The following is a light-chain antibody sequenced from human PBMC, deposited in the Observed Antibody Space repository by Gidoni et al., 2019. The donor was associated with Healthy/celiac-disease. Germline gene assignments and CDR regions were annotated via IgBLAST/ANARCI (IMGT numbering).Light chain of an antibody. CDR3: QQYDNLLLT. J-gene: IGKJ4*01. CDR1: QDISNY. CDR2: DAS. V-gene: IGKV1-33*01. Sequence: DIQMTQSPSSLSASVGDRVTITCQASQDISNYLNWYQQKPGKAPKLLIYDASNLETGVPSRFCGSGSGTDFTFTISSLQAEDIATYYCQQYDNLLLTFXGXTKVEIK.